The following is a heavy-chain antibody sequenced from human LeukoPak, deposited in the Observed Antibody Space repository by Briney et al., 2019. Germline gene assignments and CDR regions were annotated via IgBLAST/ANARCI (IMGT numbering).Heavy chain of an antibody. CDR2: ISAYNGNT. J-gene: IGHJ6*02. Sequence: VASVKVSCKASGYTFLSYGVNWVRQAPGQGLEWMGWISAYNGNTNYAQKLQGRVTMTTDTSTSTAYMELRSLRSDDTAVYYCARCIAAAGTPDCYYYGMDVWGQGTTVTVSS. CDR3: ARCIAAAGTPDCYYYGMDV. CDR1: GYTFLSYG. D-gene: IGHD6-13*01. V-gene: IGHV1-18*01.